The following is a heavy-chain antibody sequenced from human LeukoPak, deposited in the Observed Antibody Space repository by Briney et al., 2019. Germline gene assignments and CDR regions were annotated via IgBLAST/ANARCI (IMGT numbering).Heavy chain of an antibody. CDR1: EFSVGSNY. CDR3: AKDQSSGYYYGHYFDY. CDR2: IYSGGST. J-gene: IGHJ4*02. D-gene: IGHD3-22*01. V-gene: IGHV3-66*01. Sequence: GGSLRLSCAASEFSVGSNYMTWVRQAPGKGLEWVSLIYSGGSTYYADSVKGRFTISRDNSKNTPYLQMNSLRAEDTAVYYCAKDQSSGYYYGHYFDYWGQGTLVTVSS.